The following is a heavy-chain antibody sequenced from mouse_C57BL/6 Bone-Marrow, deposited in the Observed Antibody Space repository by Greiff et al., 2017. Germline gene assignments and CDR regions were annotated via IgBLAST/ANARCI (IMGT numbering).Heavy chain of an antibody. Sequence: QVQLQQPGAELVRPGSSVKLSCKASGYTFTSYWMDWVKQRPGQGLEWIGNIYPSDSETHYNQKFKDKATLTVDKSSSTAYMQLSSLTSEDSAVYYCARGVRWYFDYWGQGTTLTVSS. J-gene: IGHJ2*01. D-gene: IGHD1-1*02. V-gene: IGHV1-61*01. CDR1: GYTFTSYW. CDR2: IYPSDSET. CDR3: ARGVRWYFDY.